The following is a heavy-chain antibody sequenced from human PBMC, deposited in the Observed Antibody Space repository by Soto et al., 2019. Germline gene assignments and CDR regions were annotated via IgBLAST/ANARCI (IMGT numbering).Heavy chain of an antibody. CDR1: GGSISSGDYY. CDR2: IYYSGST. CDR3: ARGRISDFWCGYPCVDY. J-gene: IGHJ4*02. V-gene: IGHV4-30-4*01. D-gene: IGHD3-3*01. Sequence: SETLSLTCTVSGGSISSGDYYWSWIRQPPGKGLEWIGYIYYSGSTYYNPSLKSRVTISVDTSKNQFSLKLSSVTAADTAAYYCARGRISDFWCGYPCVDYWGQGTLVTVSS.